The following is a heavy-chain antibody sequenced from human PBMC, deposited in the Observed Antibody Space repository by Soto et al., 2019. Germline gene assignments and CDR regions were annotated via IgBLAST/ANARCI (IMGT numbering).Heavy chain of an antibody. CDR3: VRGGHVVVVTAALDY. CDR2: VNPSGGHT. CDR1: GDTFTDYY. Sequence: QVQLVQSGAEVKKPGASVKVSCKASGDTFTDYYIHWVRQAPGQGLEWMGTVNPSGGHTTYAQHFLGRMTMTRDTSTNTLYMELTSLTSEDTAVYYCVRGGHVVVVTAALDYWGQGTLVTVSS. V-gene: IGHV1-46*01. J-gene: IGHJ4*02. D-gene: IGHD2-21*02.